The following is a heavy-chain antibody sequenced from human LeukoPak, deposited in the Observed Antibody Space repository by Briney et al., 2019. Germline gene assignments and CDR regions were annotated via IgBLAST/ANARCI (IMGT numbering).Heavy chain of an antibody. D-gene: IGHD3-10*01. CDR1: GFTFSSYW. Sequence: GGSLRLSCAASGFTFSSYWMSWVRQAPGKGLEWVANIKQDGSEKYYVDSVKGRFTISRDNAKNSLCLQMNSLRAEDTAVYYCARLQYSFLYGSGSYGVDYWGQGTLVTVSS. V-gene: IGHV3-7*01. CDR2: IKQDGSEK. CDR3: ARLQYSFLYGSGSYGVDY. J-gene: IGHJ4*02.